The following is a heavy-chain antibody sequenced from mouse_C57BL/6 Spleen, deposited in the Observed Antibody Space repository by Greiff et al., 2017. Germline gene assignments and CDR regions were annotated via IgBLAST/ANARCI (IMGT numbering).Heavy chain of an antibody. Sequence: EVQLQQSGPGLVKPSPSLSLTCSVTGYSITSGYYWNWIRQFPGNKLEWMGYISYDGSNNYNPSLKNRIAITRDTSKNKFFLKLNSVTTEDTATYYCGSLEDWYFDVWGTGTTVTVSS. CDR2: ISYDGSN. J-gene: IGHJ1*03. D-gene: IGHD2-10*02. V-gene: IGHV3-6*01. CDR1: GYSITSGYY. CDR3: GSLEDWYFDV.